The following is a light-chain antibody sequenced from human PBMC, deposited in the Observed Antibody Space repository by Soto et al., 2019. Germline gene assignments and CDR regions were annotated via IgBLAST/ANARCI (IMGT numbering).Light chain of an antibody. J-gene: IGLJ1*01. CDR3: NSYTNTAARV. Sequence: QSALTQPASVSGSPGQSITISCTGTSSDVGANNFVSWYQQHPGKAPKRMIYEVSNRPSGVSNRFSGSKSGNTASLTISGLQAEDEADYYCNSYTNTAARVFGTGTKLTVL. CDR1: SSDVGANNF. CDR2: EVS. V-gene: IGLV2-14*01.